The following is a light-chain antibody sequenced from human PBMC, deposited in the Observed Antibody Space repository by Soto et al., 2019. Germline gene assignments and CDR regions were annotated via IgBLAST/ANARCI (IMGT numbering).Light chain of an antibody. Sequence: QSALTQPASVSASPGKSISISCTGTSNDVGAFDYVSWYQQHPGKAPKLIIFEVFNRPSGVSTRFSGSKSGSTASLTISGLQAEDEADYFCSSYTTNNAHVFGGGTKLTVL. CDR3: SSYTTNNAHV. V-gene: IGLV2-14*01. J-gene: IGLJ2*01. CDR1: SNDVGAFDY. CDR2: EVF.